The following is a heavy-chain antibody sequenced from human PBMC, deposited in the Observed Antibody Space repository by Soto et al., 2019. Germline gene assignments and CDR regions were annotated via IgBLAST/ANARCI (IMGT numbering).Heavy chain of an antibody. CDR2: ISAYNGNT. Sequence: ASVKVSFKASGYTFTSYGISWVRQAPGQGLEWMGWISAYNGNTNYAQKLQGRVTMTTDTSTSTAYMELRSLRSDDTAVYYCARYAPMDPLGRFDPWGQGTLVTVSS. CDR1: GYTFTSYG. J-gene: IGHJ5*02. V-gene: IGHV1-18*04. CDR3: ARYAPMDPLGRFDP. D-gene: IGHD2-8*01.